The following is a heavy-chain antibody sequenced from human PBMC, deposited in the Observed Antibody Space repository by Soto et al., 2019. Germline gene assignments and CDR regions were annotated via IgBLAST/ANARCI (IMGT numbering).Heavy chain of an antibody. CDR1: GGTFSTYT. CDR2: IIPMLTVT. J-gene: IGHJ3*01. D-gene: IGHD2-2*01. CDR3: SIGSWSAETFDV. V-gene: IGHV1-69*02. Sequence: QVHLVQSGAEVKKPGSSVKVSCKAAGGTFSTYTLIWVRQAPGQGLEWMGRIIPMLTVTNSAQKFQGRGTLPADKSTNTAYMELTSLRSDGTAVYYCSIGSWSAETFDVWGQGTMVTVSS.